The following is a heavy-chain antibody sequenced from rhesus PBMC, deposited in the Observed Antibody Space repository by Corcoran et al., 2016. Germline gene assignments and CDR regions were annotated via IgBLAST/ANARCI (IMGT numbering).Heavy chain of an antibody. CDR1: GYSISFGNR. D-gene: IGHD6-31*01. J-gene: IGHJ6*01. CDR3: ARVTGYTRGWDGAYGLDS. V-gene: IGHV4-127*01. Sequence: QVQLQESGPGLGKPSETLSPPCGLPGYSISFGNRWCWFRQHPRTGLEWVGSTGGSCCSTNYNPSLKRRVTISKDTSKNQYSLNLSSVTAADTAVYYCARVTGYTRGWDGAYGLDSWGQGVVVIVSS. CDR2: TGGSCCST.